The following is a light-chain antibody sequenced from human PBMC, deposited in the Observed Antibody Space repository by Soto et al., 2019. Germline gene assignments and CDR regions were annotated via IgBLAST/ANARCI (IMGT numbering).Light chain of an antibody. J-gene: IGLJ1*01. Sequence: QSVLTQPPSVSAAPGQKVTISCSGSSSNIENNCVSWYQQLPGTAPKLLIYDNNKRPSGIPDRFSASKSGTSATLGITGLQTGDEADYYCGTWDSSLSAGVFGTGTKVTVL. CDR2: DNN. CDR3: GTWDSSLSAGV. CDR1: SSNIENNC. V-gene: IGLV1-51*01.